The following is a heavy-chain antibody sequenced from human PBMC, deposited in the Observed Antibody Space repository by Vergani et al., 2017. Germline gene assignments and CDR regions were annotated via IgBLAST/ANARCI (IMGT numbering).Heavy chain of an antibody. Sequence: QVQLVESGGGVVQPGRSLRLSCAASGFTFSSYGMHWVRQAPGKGLEWVAVISYDGNNKYFADSVKGRFTISRDNSKNTLYLQMNSLRTEDTAVYYCARGMTTETTDLDGFDIWGQGTMVSVSS. CDR2: ISYDGNNK. D-gene: IGHD4-17*01. CDR1: GFTFSSYG. CDR3: ARGMTTETTDLDGFDI. J-gene: IGHJ3*02. V-gene: IGHV3-30*03.